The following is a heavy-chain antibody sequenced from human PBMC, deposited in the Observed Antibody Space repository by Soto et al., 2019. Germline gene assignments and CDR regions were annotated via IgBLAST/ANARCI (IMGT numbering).Heavy chain of an antibody. D-gene: IGHD6-6*01. CDR1: GGSIISSNG. J-gene: IGHJ4*02. CDR2: IYHSGST. CDR3: AINSSSPEDY. Sequence: SETLSLTCTVSGGSIISSNGCSWVRQPPGKGLEWIGEIYHSGSTNYNPSLKSRVTISVDTSKNQFSLKLSSVTAADTAVYYCAINSSSPEDYWGQGTLVTVSS. V-gene: IGHV4-4*02.